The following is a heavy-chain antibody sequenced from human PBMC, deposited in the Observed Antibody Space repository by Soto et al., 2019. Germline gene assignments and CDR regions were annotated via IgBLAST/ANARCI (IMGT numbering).Heavy chain of an antibody. Sequence: GGSLRLSCAASGFTFSSYGMHWVRQAPGKGLEWVAVIWYDGSNKYYADSVKGRFTISRDNSKNTLYLQMNSLRAEDTAVYYCARDLNDFWSGYYVRGYYYGMDVWGQGTTVTSP. CDR1: GFTFSSYG. CDR2: IWYDGSNK. CDR3: ARDLNDFWSGYYVRGYYYGMDV. V-gene: IGHV3-33*01. D-gene: IGHD3-3*01. J-gene: IGHJ6*02.